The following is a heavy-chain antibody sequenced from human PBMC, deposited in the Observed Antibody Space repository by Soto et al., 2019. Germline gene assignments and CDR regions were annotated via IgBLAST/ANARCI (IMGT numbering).Heavy chain of an antibody. V-gene: IGHV1-3*04. CDR2: INTGKGNT. J-gene: IGHJ4*02. Sequence: QVQLVQSGAEVKKPGASVMVSCKASGYTFTSYAMHWVRQAPGQRLEWMGWINTGKGNTKYSQKFQGRVTITSDTSASTAYMDLSSLRSEDTAMYYCARAGDDCSAANCYVIDYWGQGTLVTVSS. D-gene: IGHD2-2*01. CDR3: ARAGDDCSAANCYVIDY. CDR1: GYTFTSYA.